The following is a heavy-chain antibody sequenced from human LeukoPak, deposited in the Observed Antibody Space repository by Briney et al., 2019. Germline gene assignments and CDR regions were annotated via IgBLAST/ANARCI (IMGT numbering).Heavy chain of an antibody. D-gene: IGHD6-19*01. CDR3: ARERAVADYYYYMDA. CDR2: INQSGVT. Sequence: KPSETLSLTCAVYGGSFSGYYWSWIRQSPGKGLEWLGEINQSGVTNYNPSLRGRATIAVDPSKNQFSLRLGSLTAADTAIYYCARERAVADYYYYMDAWGKGTTVIVSS. J-gene: IGHJ6*03. V-gene: IGHV4-34*01. CDR1: GGSFSGYY.